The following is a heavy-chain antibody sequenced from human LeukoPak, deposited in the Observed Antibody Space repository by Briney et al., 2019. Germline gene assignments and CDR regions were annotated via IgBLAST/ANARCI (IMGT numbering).Heavy chain of an antibody. V-gene: IGHV1-18*01. CDR2: ISAYNGKT. CDR1: GYTFTSYG. CDR3: ARSEVSWDYYDSSGYPRDAFDI. J-gene: IGHJ3*02. D-gene: IGHD3-22*01. Sequence: ASVKVSCKASGYTFTSYGISWVRQAPGQGLEWMGWISAYNGKTNYAQKLQGRVTMTTDTSTRTAYMELRSLRSDDTAVYYCARSEVSWDYYDSSGYPRDAFDIWGQGTMVTVSS.